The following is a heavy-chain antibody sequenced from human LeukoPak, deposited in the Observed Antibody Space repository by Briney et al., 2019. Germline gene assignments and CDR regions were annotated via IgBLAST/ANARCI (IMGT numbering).Heavy chain of an antibody. CDR2: IYPGDSDT. CDR1: GYRFTSYW. CDR3: ARRGSQDYGDSVASIDY. V-gene: IGHV5-51*01. J-gene: IGHJ4*02. Sequence: GESLKISCKGSGYRFTSYWIGWVRQMPGKGLEWMGIIYPGDSDTRYSPSFQGQVTISADKSISTAYLQWSSLRASDTAMYYCARRGSQDYGDSVASIDYWGQGTLVTVSS. D-gene: IGHD4-17*01.